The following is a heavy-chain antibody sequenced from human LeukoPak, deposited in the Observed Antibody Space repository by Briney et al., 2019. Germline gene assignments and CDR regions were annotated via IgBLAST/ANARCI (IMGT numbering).Heavy chain of an antibody. J-gene: IGHJ4*02. D-gene: IGHD3-3*01. CDR2: IIPILGIA. Sequence: SVTVSCKASGGTFISYTISWVRQAPGQGLEWMGKIIPILGIANYAQNFQGRVTITADKSTSTAYMELSSLRSGDTAVYYCAKDKTIFGVVLNWGYFDYWGQGTLVTVSS. CDR3: AKDKTIFGVVLNWGYFDY. V-gene: IGHV1-69*04. CDR1: GGTFISYT.